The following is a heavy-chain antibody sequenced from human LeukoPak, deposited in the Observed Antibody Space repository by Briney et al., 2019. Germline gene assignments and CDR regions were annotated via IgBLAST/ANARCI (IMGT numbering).Heavy chain of an antibody. D-gene: IGHD5/OR15-5a*01. J-gene: IGHJ5*02. CDR3: ARVSLRHNWFDP. CDR2: IYYSGST. V-gene: IGHV4-30-4*01. Sequence: SETLSLTCTVSGGSISSGDYYWSWIRQPPGKGLEWIGYIYYSGSTYYNPSLKSRVTISVDTSKNQFSLELSSVTAADTAVYYCARVSLRHNWFDPWGQGTLVTVSS. CDR1: GGSISSGDYY.